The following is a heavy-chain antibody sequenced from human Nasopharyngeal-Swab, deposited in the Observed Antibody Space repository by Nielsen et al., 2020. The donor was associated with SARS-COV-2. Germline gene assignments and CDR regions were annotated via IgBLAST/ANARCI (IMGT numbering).Heavy chain of an antibody. D-gene: IGHD3-10*01. CDR2: ISSSSSYT. V-gene: IGHV3-11*05. J-gene: IGHJ4*02. Sequence: GESLKISCAASGFTFSSYAMSWVRQAPGKGLEWVSYISSSSSYTNYADSVKGRFTISRDNAKNSLYLQMNSLRAEDTAVYYCARGLGRGLLWFGELLKWGQGTLVTVSS. CDR3: ARGLGRGLLWFGELLK. CDR1: GFTFSSYA.